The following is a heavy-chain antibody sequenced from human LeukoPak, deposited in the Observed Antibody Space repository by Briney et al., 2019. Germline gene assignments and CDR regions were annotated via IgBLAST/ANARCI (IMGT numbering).Heavy chain of an antibody. Sequence: SETLSLTCTVSGGSISSYYWSWIRQPPGKGLEWIGYIYYSGSTNYNPSLKSRVTISVDTSKNQFSLKLSSVTAADTAVYYCARDPRGGSPPAPIFDSWGQGTLVTVSS. CDR3: ARDPRGGSPPAPIFDS. CDR1: GGSISSYY. D-gene: IGHD3-3*01. CDR2: IYYSGST. V-gene: IGHV4-59*01. J-gene: IGHJ4*02.